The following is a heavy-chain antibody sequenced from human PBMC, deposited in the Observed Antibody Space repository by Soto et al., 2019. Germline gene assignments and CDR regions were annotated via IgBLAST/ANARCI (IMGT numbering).Heavy chain of an antibody. CDR2: IYPGDSDT. Sequence: ESLKISCKGSGYTFTNYWIGWVRQMPGKGLEWMGIIYPGDSDTKYNPSFQGQVTISADKSITTTYLQWSSLKASDTAIYYCAASIFYYGMDVWGQGTTVTVSS. V-gene: IGHV5-51*01. J-gene: IGHJ6*02. CDR3: AASIFYYGMDV. CDR1: GYTFTNYW.